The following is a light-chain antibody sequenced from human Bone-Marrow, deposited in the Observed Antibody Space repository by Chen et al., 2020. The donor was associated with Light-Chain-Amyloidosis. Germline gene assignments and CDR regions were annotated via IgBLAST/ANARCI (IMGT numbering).Light chain of an antibody. CDR2: DVS. J-gene: IGLJ1*01. CDR1: SSDVGGYDY. Sequence: QSALTQPASVSGSPGQSLTISCPGSSSDVGGYDYVSWYQQHPGKAPQLIIYDVSNRPSGVSDRFSGSKSGYTASLTISGLQADDEADYYCTSYTSSRTRVFGTGTKVTVL. V-gene: IGLV2-14*01. CDR3: TSYTSSRTRV.